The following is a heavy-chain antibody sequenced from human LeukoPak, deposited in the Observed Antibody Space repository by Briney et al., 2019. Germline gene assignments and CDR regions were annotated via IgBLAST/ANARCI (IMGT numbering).Heavy chain of an antibody. D-gene: IGHD6-19*01. CDR1: GVTFSSYW. J-gene: IGHJ4*02. CDR3: ARKAVTGSGPAHFDY. V-gene: IGHV3-30*03. Sequence: GGSLRLSCAASGVTFSSYWIHWVRQAPGKGLEWVAVISYGDGRAKFYADSVKGRFTISRDNSKNTLYLQMNSLSAEDTAVYYCARKAVTGSGPAHFDYWGQGTLVTVSS. CDR2: ISYGDGRAK.